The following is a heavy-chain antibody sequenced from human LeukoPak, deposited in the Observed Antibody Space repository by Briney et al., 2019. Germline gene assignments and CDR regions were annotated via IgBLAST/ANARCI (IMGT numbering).Heavy chain of an antibody. CDR2: ISAYNGNT. V-gene: IGHV1-18*01. D-gene: IGHD6-13*01. J-gene: IGHJ6*03. CDR3: AREGPAAADYYYYYMDV. CDR1: GYTYTSYG. Sequence: ASVKVSCKASGYTYTSYGISWVRQAPGQGLEWMGWISAYNGNTNYAQKLQGRVTMTTDTSTSTAYMELGSLRSDDTAVYYCAREGPAAADYYYYYMDVWGKGTTVTVSS.